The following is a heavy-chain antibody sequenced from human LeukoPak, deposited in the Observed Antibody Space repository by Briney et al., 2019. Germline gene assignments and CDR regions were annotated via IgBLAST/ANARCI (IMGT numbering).Heavy chain of an antibody. Sequence: SGGSLRLSCAASGFTFSSYWMSWVRQAPGKGLEWVSVIYSGGSTYYADSVKGRFTISRDNSKNTLYLQMNSLRAEDTAVYYCARGGYDYWGQGTLVTVSS. J-gene: IGHJ4*02. CDR3: ARGGYDY. CDR2: IYSGGST. CDR1: GFTFSSYW. D-gene: IGHD3-22*01. V-gene: IGHV3-66*01.